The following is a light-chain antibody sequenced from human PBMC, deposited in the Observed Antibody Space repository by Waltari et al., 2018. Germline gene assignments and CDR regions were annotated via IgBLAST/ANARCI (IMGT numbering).Light chain of an antibody. CDR3: QQYYSTPGYT. CDR1: QSILYSSSNKNY. J-gene: IGKJ2*01. CDR2: WAS. V-gene: IGKV4-1*01. Sequence: DIVMTQSPDSLAVSLGESATINCKSSQSILYSSSNKNYLAWYQHKPGQPPRLLIYWASTRESVVPDRFSGSGSGTEFTLTISSLQAEDVAVYYCQQYYSTPGYTFGQGTKLEIK.